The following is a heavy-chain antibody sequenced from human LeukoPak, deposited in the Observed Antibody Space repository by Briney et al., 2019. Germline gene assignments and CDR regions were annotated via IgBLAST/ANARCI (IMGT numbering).Heavy chain of an antibody. V-gene: IGHV4-4*07. J-gene: IGHJ4*02. D-gene: IGHD4-23*01. Sequence: SETLSLTCTVSGASINSHYWSWIRQPAGRGLEWIGRIYISGSTNYNSSLQSRVTMSVDTSKNQFSLKLSSVTAADTAVYYCARSLNQLPGTYYFDYCGQGTLVTVSS. CDR2: IYISGST. CDR3: ARSLNQLPGTYYFDY. CDR1: GASINSHY.